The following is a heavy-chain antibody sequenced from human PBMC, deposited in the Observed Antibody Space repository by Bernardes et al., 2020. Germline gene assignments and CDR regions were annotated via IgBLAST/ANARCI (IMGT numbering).Heavy chain of an antibody. CDR3: AKDIGSSDAFDI. CDR2: ISGSGGRT. D-gene: IGHD6-6*01. V-gene: IGHV3-23*01. Sequence: GGSLRLSCAASGFTFNTYDMSWVRQAPGKGLEWVSVISGSGGRTYYADSVKGRFTISRDNSKNMLYLQMNSLRAEDTAVYYCAKDIGSSDAFDIWGQGTMVTVSS. J-gene: IGHJ3*02. CDR1: GFTFNTYD.